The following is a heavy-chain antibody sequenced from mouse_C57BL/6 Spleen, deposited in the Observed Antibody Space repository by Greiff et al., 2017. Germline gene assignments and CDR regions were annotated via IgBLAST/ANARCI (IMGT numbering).Heavy chain of an antibody. D-gene: IGHD1-1*01. CDR1: GYTFTSYG. V-gene: IGHV1-81*01. CDR3: ARSFITTVVEGFDY. J-gene: IGHJ2*01. CDR2: IYPRSGNT. Sequence: QVQLQQSGAELARPGASVKLSCKASGYTFTSYGISWVKQRTGQGLEWIGEIYPRSGNTYYNEKFKGKATLTADKSSSTAYMELRSLTSEDSAVYFCARSFITTVVEGFDYWGQGTTLTVSS.